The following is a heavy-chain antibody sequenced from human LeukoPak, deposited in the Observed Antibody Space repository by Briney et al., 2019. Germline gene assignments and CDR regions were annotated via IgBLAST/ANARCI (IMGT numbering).Heavy chain of an antibody. CDR3: ARFPVYYYYMDV. J-gene: IGHJ6*03. Sequence: SQTLFLTCTVSGGSISSGGYYWNWIRQHPGKGLEWIGYIYHSGNTDYNPSLKSRVTISVDTSKNQFSLKLSSVTATDTAVYYCARFPVYYYYMDVWGKGTTVTVSS. CDR1: GGSISSGGYY. V-gene: IGHV4-31*03. CDR2: IYHSGNT.